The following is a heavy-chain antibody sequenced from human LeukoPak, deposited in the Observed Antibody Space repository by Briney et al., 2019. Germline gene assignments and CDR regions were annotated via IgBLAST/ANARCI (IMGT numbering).Heavy chain of an antibody. Sequence: GGSLRLSCAASGFTFSSYSMNWVRQAPGKGLEWVSYISSSSSTIYYADSVKGRFTLSRDNAKNSLYLQMNSLRAEDTAVYYCARGLTGRYILTGYYNDYWGQGTLVTVSS. CDR3: ARGLTGRYILTGYYNDY. CDR1: GFTFSSYS. J-gene: IGHJ4*02. D-gene: IGHD3-9*01. V-gene: IGHV3-48*04. CDR2: ISSSSSTI.